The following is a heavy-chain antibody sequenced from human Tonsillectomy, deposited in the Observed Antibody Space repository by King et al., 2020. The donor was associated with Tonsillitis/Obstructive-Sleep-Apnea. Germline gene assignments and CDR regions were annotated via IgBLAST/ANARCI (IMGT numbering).Heavy chain of an antibody. Sequence: VQLVESGGGLVQPGGSLRLSCAASGFTFSSYSMNWVRQAPGKGLEWVSYISSSSSTIYYADSVKGRFTISRDNAKNSLYLQMNSLRDEDTAVYYCARDGGGGVNYGDYMDFDLWGRGTLVTVSS. V-gene: IGHV3-48*02. D-gene: IGHD4-17*01. J-gene: IGHJ2*01. CDR3: ARDGGGGVNYGDYMDFDL. CDR2: ISSSSSTI. CDR1: GFTFSSYS.